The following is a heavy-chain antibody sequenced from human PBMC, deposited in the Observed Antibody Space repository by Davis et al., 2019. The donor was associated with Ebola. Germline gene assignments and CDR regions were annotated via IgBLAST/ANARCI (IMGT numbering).Heavy chain of an antibody. Sequence: ESLKISCSASGFTFRNAWMSWVRQAPGKGLEWVGRLRDDGVTTDFAAPVKGRFTISTDDSKQTLFLQINSLQTDDTAVYYCTTYGSGSFLSWGQGTLVTVSS. CDR3: TTYGSGSFLS. V-gene: IGHV3-15*01. D-gene: IGHD3-10*01. J-gene: IGHJ5*02. CDR2: LRDDGVTT. CDR1: GFTFRNAW.